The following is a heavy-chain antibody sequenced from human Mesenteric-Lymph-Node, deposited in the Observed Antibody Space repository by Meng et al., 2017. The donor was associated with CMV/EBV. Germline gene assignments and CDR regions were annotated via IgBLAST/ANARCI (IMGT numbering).Heavy chain of an antibody. Sequence: LTCTFSGFSLTTSGVGVGWIRQPPGKALEWLALSFWDDDKHYSPSLKSRLTITKDTSKNQVVLTMTNMDPVDTATYYCARNWAYFDYWGQGTLVTVSS. CDR2: SFWDDDK. J-gene: IGHJ4*02. CDR1: GFSLTTSGVG. CDR3: ARNWAYFDY. V-gene: IGHV2-5*02. D-gene: IGHD7-27*01.